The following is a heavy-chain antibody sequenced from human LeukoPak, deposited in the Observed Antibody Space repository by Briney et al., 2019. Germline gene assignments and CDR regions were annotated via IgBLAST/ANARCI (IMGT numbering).Heavy chain of an antibody. CDR1: GGSISSSSPYY. V-gene: IGHV4-39*01. CDR2: MYYSGIT. D-gene: IGHD5-12*01. J-gene: IGHJ4*02. CDR3: VKHTHSGYDLSH. Sequence: SETLSLTCTVSGGSISSSSPYYWGWIRQPPGEGLGWIGSMYYSGITYYNPSLKSRVTIFVHTSKNQFSLKVRSVAAADTAVYYCVKHTHSGYDLSHWGQGTLVTVSS.